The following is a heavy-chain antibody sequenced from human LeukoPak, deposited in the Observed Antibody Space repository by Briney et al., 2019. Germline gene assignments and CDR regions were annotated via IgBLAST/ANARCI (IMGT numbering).Heavy chain of an antibody. CDR3: ARERGVGATGY. D-gene: IGHD1-26*01. J-gene: IGHJ4*02. CDR2: IYTSGST. CDR1: GGSISSGSYY. V-gene: IGHV4-61*02. Sequence: SETLSLTCTVSGGSISSGSYYWRWIRQPAGKGLEWIGRIYTSGSTNYNPSLKSRVTISVDTSKNQFSLKLSSVTAADTAVYYCARERGVGATGYWGQGTLVTVSS.